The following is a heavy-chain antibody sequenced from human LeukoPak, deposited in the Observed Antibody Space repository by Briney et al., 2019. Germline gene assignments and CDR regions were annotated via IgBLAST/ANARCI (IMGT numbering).Heavy chain of an antibody. J-gene: IGHJ4*02. CDR2: IIPILGIA. CDR3: ASHSSIAAAGQSPSDY. Sequence: ASVKVSCKASGGTFSSYAICWVRQAPGQGLEWMGRIIPILGIANYAQKFQGRVTITADKSTSTAYMELSSLRSEDTAVYYCASHSSIAAAGQSPSDYWGQGTLVTVSS. V-gene: IGHV1-69*04. CDR1: GGTFSSYA. D-gene: IGHD6-13*01.